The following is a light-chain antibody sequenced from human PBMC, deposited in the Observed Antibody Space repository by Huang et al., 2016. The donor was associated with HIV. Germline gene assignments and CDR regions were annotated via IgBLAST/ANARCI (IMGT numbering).Light chain of an antibody. CDR1: ESVSSR. CDR3: QQYNNWPPWT. Sequence: EIVMTQSPATLSVSPGERATLSCRASESVSSRLAWYQQKPGQSPRLLIFGVSTRAAGVPVRFSGSGSGTEFTLTISSLQSEDFAFYFCQQYNNWPPWTFGQGTKVDI. J-gene: IGKJ1*01. V-gene: IGKV3-15*01. CDR2: GVS.